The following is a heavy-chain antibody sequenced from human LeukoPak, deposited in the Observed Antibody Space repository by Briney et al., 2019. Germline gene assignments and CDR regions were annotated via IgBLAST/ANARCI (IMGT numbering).Heavy chain of an antibody. V-gene: IGHV3-21*01. J-gene: IGHJ4*02. Sequence: GGSLRLSCAASGFPFNDYTMSWVRQAPGQGLEWVSYISSISTNIYYSDSVRGRFTISRDNAKNSLYLQMNSLRADDTAVYYYARPLYGSGGSSFDYWGQGTLVTVSS. CDR2: ISSISTNI. CDR3: ARPLYGSGGSSFDY. CDR1: GFPFNDYT. D-gene: IGHD3-10*01.